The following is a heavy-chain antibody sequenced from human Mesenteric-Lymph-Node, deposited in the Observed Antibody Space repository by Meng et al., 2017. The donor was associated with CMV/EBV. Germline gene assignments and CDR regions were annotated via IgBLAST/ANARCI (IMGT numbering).Heavy chain of an antibody. CDR1: GFTFSSYG. CDR3: AKEKELGGVGATFEDLDY. CDR2: IWYDGSNK. D-gene: IGHD1-26*01. J-gene: IGHJ4*02. Sequence: GGSLRLSCAASGFTFSSYGMHWVRQAPGKGLEWVAVIWYDGSNKYYADSVKGRFTISRDNSKNTLSLQMNSLRAEDTAVYYCAKEKELGGVGATFEDLDYWGQGTLVTVSS. V-gene: IGHV3-33*06.